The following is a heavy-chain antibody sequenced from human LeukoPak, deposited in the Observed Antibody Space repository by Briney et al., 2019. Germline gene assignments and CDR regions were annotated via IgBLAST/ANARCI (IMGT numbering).Heavy chain of an antibody. Sequence: SETLSLTCTVSGVSLSISCWSWIRQSPGKGLEWIGYIYSSGNTNYNPSLKTRVTISVDTSKNQFSLKLRSVTAADTAVYYCARDEPAGTGWGQGTLVTVSS. J-gene: IGHJ4*02. CDR1: GVSLSISC. V-gene: IGHV4-59*12. D-gene: IGHD6-13*01. CDR3: ARDEPAGTG. CDR2: IYSSGNT.